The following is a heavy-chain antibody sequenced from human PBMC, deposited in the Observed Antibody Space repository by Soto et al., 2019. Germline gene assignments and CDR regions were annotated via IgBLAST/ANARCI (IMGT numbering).Heavy chain of an antibody. Sequence: GGSLRLSCAASGFTFSTYSMNWVRQAPGKGLEWLSYISSSSTTIYYADSVKGRFTISRDNAQNSLYLQMDSLRAEDTAVYYCTAPGGNSWLWGNWFDPWGQGTLVTVSS. V-gene: IGHV3-48*01. D-gene: IGHD2-21*01. CDR3: TAPGGNSWLWGNWFDP. CDR1: GFTFSTYS. J-gene: IGHJ5*02. CDR2: ISSSSTTI.